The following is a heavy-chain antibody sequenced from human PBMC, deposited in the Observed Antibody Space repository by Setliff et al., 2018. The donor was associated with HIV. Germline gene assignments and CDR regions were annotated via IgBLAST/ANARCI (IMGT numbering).Heavy chain of an antibody. J-gene: IGHJ4*02. CDR3: MRGRSITIFGVAYFDF. Sequence: PSETLSLTCTISGGSITSHYWSWIRQPPGKGLEWIGYVFYTGGTNYRPSLRGRVTISVDMSNNQFSLKVTSVTAADTAVYYCMRGRSITIFGVAYFDFWGQGTQVTVSS. D-gene: IGHD3-3*01. CDR2: VFYTGGT. CDR1: GGSITSHY. V-gene: IGHV4-59*08.